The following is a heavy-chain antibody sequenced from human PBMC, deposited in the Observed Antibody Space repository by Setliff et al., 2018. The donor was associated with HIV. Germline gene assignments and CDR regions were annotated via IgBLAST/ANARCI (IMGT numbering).Heavy chain of an antibody. CDR1: GYTFNNYY. D-gene: IGHD3-16*02. V-gene: IGHV1-46*02. CDR3: ARAYYDSVWGSHRYRSYYFDY. Sequence: EASVKVSCKASGYTFNNYYMHWVRQAPGQGLEWMGIINPSDNRTYYAQKFQGRVTMTRDTSTSSVYMELRSLRSEDTAVYYCARAYYDSVWGSHRYRSYYFDYWGQGSLVTVSS. CDR2: INPSDNRT. J-gene: IGHJ4*02.